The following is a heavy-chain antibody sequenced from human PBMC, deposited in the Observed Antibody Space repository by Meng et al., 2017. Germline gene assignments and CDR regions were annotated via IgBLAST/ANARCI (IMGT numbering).Heavy chain of an antibody. V-gene: IGHV1-2*06. J-gene: IGHJ4*02. CDR1: GYTFTGYY. Sequence: LVRSGGAVKKPGASVNVSCKASGYTFTGYYMHWVRQAPGQGLEWMGRINPNSGGANYAQKFQGRVTMTRDTSISTAYMELSRLRSDDTAVYYCARSERYVLGFDYWGQGTLVTVSS. CDR3: ARSERYVLGFDY. CDR2: INPNSGGA. D-gene: IGHD3-16*01.